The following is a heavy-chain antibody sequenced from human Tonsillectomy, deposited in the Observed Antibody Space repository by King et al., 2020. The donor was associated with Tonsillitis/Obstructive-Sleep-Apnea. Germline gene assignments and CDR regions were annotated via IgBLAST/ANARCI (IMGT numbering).Heavy chain of an antibody. J-gene: IGHJ3*02. CDR1: GGSISSYY. D-gene: IGHD2-8*01. Sequence: LQESGPGLVKPSETLSLTCTVSGGSISSYYWSWIRQPPGKGLEWIGYIYYSGSTKYNPSLKTRVTISVDTSKNQFSLKLSSVTAADTAVYYCAREGAVMNAFDIWGQGKMVTVSS. CDR2: IYYSGST. CDR3: AREGAVMNAFDI. V-gene: IGHV4-59*01.